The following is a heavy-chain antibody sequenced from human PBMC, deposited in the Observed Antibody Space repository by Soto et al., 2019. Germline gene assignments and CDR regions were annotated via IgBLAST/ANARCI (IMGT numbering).Heavy chain of an antibody. Sequence: EVQLVESGGGLVQPGGSLRLSCAASGFTFSDHSMDWVRQASGKGLEWVGRIRNKANSYTAEYAASVKGRFTISRDDSKNSVYLQMNSLKIEDTALYYCVRAGTGYQLDYWGQGTLVTVSS. V-gene: IGHV3-72*01. CDR3: VRAGTGYQLDY. CDR1: GFTFSDHS. J-gene: IGHJ4*02. CDR2: IRNKANSYTA. D-gene: IGHD3-9*01.